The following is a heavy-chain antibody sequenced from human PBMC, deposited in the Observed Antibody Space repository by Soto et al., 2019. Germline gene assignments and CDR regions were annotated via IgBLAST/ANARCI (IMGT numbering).Heavy chain of an antibody. J-gene: IGHJ6*02. V-gene: IGHV4-30-4*01. D-gene: IGHD2-8*01. CDR1: GGSIRNGDYY. CDR2: IYYSGST. Sequence: SETLSLTCTISGGSIRNGDYYWNWIRQSPGKGLEWIGYIYYSGSTYYNPSLKSRVTMFVDTSNNQFSLKLNSVTVADTAVYYCAREPVPDHVYYGLDVWGQGTTVTVSS. CDR3: AREPVPDHVYYGLDV.